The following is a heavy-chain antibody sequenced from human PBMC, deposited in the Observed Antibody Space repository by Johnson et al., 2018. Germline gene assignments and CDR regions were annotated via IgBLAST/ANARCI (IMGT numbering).Heavy chain of an antibody. CDR1: GYSFTSYW. CDR2: IYPGDSDT. Sequence: VQLVQSGAEVKKPGESLKISCKASGYSFTSYWIAWVRQMPGKGLECMGIIYPGDSDTRYSPSFQGQVTISVDKSITTAYLQWTSLQASDTAIEYCARHGGITGTSTHWGQGTLVTVSS. CDR3: ARHGGITGTSTH. V-gene: IGHV5-51*01. J-gene: IGHJ4*02. D-gene: IGHD1-7*01.